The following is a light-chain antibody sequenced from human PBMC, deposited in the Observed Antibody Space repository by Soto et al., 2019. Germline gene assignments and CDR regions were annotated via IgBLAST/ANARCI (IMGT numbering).Light chain of an antibody. CDR3: LQYGVPLWT. Sequence: EIALTQSPGTLSLSPGERATPSCRASQSVTANYLAWYQQRPGQAPRLLIYAASIGATGVPDRFSGSGSGTDFTLTISRLEPEDFAVYYCLQYGVPLWTFGQGTTVEIK. CDR1: QSVTANY. J-gene: IGKJ1*01. V-gene: IGKV3-20*01. CDR2: AAS.